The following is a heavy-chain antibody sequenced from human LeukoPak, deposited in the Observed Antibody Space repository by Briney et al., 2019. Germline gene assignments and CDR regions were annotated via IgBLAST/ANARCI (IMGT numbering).Heavy chain of an antibody. Sequence: SETLSLTCTVSGGSISSSSYYWSWTRQPAGKGLEWIGHIYTSASGSTNYNPSLKSRVTMSVDTSKNQLSLRLSSVTAADTAVYYCARDLKWSYGTEYWGQGTLVTVSS. CDR2: IYTSASGST. J-gene: IGHJ4*02. CDR3: ARDLKWSYGTEY. D-gene: IGHD1-26*01. V-gene: IGHV4-61*09. CDR1: GGSISSSSYY.